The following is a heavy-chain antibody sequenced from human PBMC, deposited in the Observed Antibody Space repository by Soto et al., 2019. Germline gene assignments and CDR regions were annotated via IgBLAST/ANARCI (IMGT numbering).Heavy chain of an antibody. D-gene: IGHD2-8*01. CDR3: AREGMDFGMDV. J-gene: IGHJ6*02. V-gene: IGHV1-69*08. CDR1: GGTFSSYT. Sequence: QVQLVQSGAEVKKPGSSVKVSCKASGGTFSSYTISWVRQAPGQGLEWMGRIIPILGIANYAQKFQGRVTITADKSTSKAYMELSSLRSEDTAVYYCAREGMDFGMDVWGQGTKVTVSS. CDR2: IIPILGIA.